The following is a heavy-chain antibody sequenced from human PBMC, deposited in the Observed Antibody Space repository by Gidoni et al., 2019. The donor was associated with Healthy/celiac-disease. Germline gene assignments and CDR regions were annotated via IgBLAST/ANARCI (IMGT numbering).Heavy chain of an antibody. Sequence: QVQLQESGPGLGKPSETLSLTCTVSGGSISSYYWSWIRQPPGKGLEWIGYIYYSGSTNYNPSLKSRVTISVDTSKNQFSLKLSSVTAADTAVYYCARDPEGYSYFDYWGQGTLVTVSS. J-gene: IGHJ4*02. V-gene: IGHV4-59*01. CDR3: ARDPEGYSYFDY. D-gene: IGHD6-13*01. CDR1: GGSISSYY. CDR2: IYYSGST.